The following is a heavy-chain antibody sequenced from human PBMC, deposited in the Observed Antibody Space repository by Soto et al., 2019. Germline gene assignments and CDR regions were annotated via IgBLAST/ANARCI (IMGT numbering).Heavy chain of an antibody. CDR2: IQYSGST. CDR3: ARLRPARLFDY. V-gene: IGHV4-39*01. Sequence: PSETLSLTCTVSGGSISGSGYYWGWIRQPPGNGLEWIGSIQYSGSTYSNPSLKSRVTISVDTSKNQFSLKLSSVTAADTAVYYCARLRPARLFDYWGQGTLVTVSS. J-gene: IGHJ4*02. CDR1: GGSISGSGYY. D-gene: IGHD6-6*01.